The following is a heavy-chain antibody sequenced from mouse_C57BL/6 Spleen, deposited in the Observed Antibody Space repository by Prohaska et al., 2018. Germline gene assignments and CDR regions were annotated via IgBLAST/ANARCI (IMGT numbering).Heavy chain of an antibody. CDR2: INPNNGGT. CDR3: ARKLDY. Sequence: HGKSLEWIGYINPNNGGTSYNQKFKGKAKLTVNKSSSTAYMELRSLTSEDSAVYYCARKLDYWGQGTTLTVSS. V-gene: IGHV1-22*01. J-gene: IGHJ2*01.